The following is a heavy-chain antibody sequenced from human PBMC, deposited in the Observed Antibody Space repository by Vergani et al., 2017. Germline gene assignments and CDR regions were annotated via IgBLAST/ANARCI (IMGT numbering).Heavy chain of an antibody. CDR1: GYTFTSYG. V-gene: IGHV1-18*01. CDR3: ARDPARVSSSYQQNWFDP. J-gene: IGHJ5*02. D-gene: IGHD6-6*01. CDR2: ISAYNGHT. Sequence: QVQLVQSGAEVKKPGASVKVSCKASGYTFTSYGISWVRQAPGQGLEWMGWISAYNGHTNYAQKLQGRVTMTTDTSTSTADMELRSLRSDDTAVYYCARDPARVSSSYQQNWFDPWGQGTLVTVSS.